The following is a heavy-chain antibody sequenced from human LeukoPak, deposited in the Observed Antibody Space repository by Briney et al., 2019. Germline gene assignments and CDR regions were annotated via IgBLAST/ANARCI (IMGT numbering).Heavy chain of an antibody. J-gene: IGHJ4*02. CDR2: VYYSGST. V-gene: IGHV4-39*01. Sequence: SGTLSLTCIVSGGSFSSTTYYWGWIRQPPGKGLEWIGSVYYSGSTYYNQSLKSRVTISVDTSKNQFSLKLTSVTAADTAVYYCARQYYDSSGYYPWYFDYWGQGTLVTVSS. D-gene: IGHD3-22*01. CDR3: ARQYYDSSGYYPWYFDY. CDR1: GGSFSSTTYY.